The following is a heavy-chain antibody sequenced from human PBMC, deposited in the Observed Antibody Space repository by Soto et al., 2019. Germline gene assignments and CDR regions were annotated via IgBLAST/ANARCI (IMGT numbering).Heavy chain of an antibody. V-gene: IGHV3-11*01. CDR2: ISSSGNSI. Sequence: PGGSLRLSCAASGFTFSDYYMTWIRQAPGKGLEWVSYISSSGNSIYYADSVRGRFTVSRDNAKNSLFLQMNSLRAEDTAVYYCTRRAAAGRSFDYWGLGTLFTVSS. J-gene: IGHJ4*02. CDR1: GFTFSDYY. CDR3: TRRAAAGRSFDY. D-gene: IGHD6-13*01.